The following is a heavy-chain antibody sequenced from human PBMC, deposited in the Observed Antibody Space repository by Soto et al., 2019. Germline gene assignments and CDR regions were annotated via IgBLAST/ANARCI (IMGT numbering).Heavy chain of an antibody. J-gene: IGHJ3*02. CDR3: ASQGGAVLAVAGIDAFDI. CDR1: GGTFSSYT. CDR2: IIPILGIA. V-gene: IGHV1-69*02. Sequence: QVQLVQSGAEVKKPGSSVKVSCKASGGTFSSYTISWVRQAPGQGLEWMGRIIPILGIANYAQKSQGRVTITADKSTSTAYMELSSLRSEDTAVYYCASQGGAVLAVAGIDAFDIWGQGTMVTVSS. D-gene: IGHD6-19*01.